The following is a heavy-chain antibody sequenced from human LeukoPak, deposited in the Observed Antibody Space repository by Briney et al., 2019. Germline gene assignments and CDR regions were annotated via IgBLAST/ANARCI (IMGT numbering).Heavy chain of an antibody. CDR2: INHSGGT. CDR3: ARAPWLVWSGTDY. D-gene: IGHD3-3*01. Sequence: SETLSLTCAVYGGSFSGYYWSWIRQPPGKGLEWRGEINHSGGTNYNPSLKSRVTISVDTSKNQFSLKLSSVTGADTAVYYCARAPWLVWSGTDYWGQGTLVTVSS. CDR1: GGSFSGYY. V-gene: IGHV4-34*01. J-gene: IGHJ4*02.